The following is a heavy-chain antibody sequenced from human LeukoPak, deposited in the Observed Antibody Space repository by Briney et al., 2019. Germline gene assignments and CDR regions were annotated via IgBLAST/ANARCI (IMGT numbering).Heavy chain of an antibody. CDR2: ITWNSGSI. J-gene: IGHJ4*02. D-gene: IGHD5-18*01. CDR1: GFSFDDYA. CDR3: AKAVYSYGPNYFDY. V-gene: IGHV3-9*01. Sequence: GGSLRLSCAASGFSFDDYAMHWVRQAPGKGLEWVSGITWNSGSIGYADSVKGRFTISRDNAKSSLYLQMNSLRAEDTALYYCAKAVYSYGPNYFDYWGQGTLVTVSS.